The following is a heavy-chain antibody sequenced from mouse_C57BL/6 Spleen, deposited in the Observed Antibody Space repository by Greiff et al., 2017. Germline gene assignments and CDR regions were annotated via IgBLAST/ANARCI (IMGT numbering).Heavy chain of an antibody. Sequence: QVQLQQPGAELVMPGASVKLSCKASGYTFTSYWMHWVKQRPGQGLEWIGEIDPSDSYTNYNQKFKGKSTLTVGKSSSTAYMQLSSLTSEDSAVYYCARSPVVATYYFDYWGQGTTLTVSS. CDR3: ARSPVVATYYFDY. CDR2: IDPSDSYT. V-gene: IGHV1-69*01. D-gene: IGHD1-1*01. J-gene: IGHJ2*01. CDR1: GYTFTSYW.